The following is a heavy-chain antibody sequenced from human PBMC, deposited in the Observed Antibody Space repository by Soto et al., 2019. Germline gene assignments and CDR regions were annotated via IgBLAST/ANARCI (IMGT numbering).Heavy chain of an antibody. J-gene: IGHJ4*02. V-gene: IGHV1-69*01. CDR3: ATGSEYSSSGPTQN. CDR2: IIPIFGTA. CDR1: VGPFSSYA. Sequence: AVKVSCKAYVGPFSSYAISCVRHSPGQWLEWMGGIIPIFGTANYAQKFQGRVTITADESTSTAYMELSSLRSEDTAVYYCATGSEYSSSGPTQNWGQGTLVTVSS. D-gene: IGHD6-6*01.